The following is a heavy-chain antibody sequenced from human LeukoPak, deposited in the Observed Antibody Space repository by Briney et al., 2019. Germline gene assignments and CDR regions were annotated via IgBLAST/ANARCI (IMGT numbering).Heavy chain of an antibody. J-gene: IGHJ4*02. D-gene: IGHD3-10*01. Sequence: APVKVSCKVSGYTLTELSMHWVRQAPGKGLEWMGGFDPEDGETIYAQKFQGRVTMTEDTSTDTAYMELSSLRSEDTAVYYCATDLNDNGSGSYYIPGYWGQGTLVTVSS. CDR1: GYTLTELS. CDR2: FDPEDGET. V-gene: IGHV1-24*01. CDR3: ATDLNDNGSGSYYIPGY.